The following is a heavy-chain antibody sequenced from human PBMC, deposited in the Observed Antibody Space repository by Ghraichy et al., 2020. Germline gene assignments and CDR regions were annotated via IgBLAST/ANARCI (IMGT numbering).Heavy chain of an antibody. CDR2: IYYSGST. CDR1: GGSISSYY. CDR3: ARGDLWWYFDL. V-gene: IGHV4-59*01. J-gene: IGHJ2*01. D-gene: IGHD2-21*01. Sequence: SETLSLTCTVSGGSISSYYWSWIRQPPGKGLEWIGYIYYSGSTNYNPSLKSRVTISVDTSKNQFSLKLSSVTAADTAVYYCARGDLWWYFDLWGRGTLVTVSS.